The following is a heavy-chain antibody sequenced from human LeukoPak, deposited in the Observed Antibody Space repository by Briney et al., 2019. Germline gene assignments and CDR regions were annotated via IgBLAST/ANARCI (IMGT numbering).Heavy chain of an antibody. CDR1: GFTFSSDE. Sequence: GGSLRLSCAASGFTFSSDEMNWVRQAPGKGLEWVSFISSSGSAIHYADSVRGRFTISRDNAKNSLFLQMSRLRAEDTAVYYCAREKLSFFDSSGCFDHWGQGTLVTVSS. D-gene: IGHD3-22*01. V-gene: IGHV3-48*03. CDR3: AREKLSFFDSSGCFDH. J-gene: IGHJ4*02. CDR2: ISSSGSAI.